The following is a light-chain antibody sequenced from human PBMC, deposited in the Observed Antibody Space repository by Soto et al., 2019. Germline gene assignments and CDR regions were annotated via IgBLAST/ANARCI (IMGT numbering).Light chain of an antibody. Sequence: EIVMTQSPVTLSVSPGERATLSCRASQTIRSDLAWYQQKPGQAPRLLISDASTRATGIPARFNGSGSGTEFNLAISSLQSEDFAIYYCHQYNTWPLTFGGGTKVEIK. CDR2: DAS. J-gene: IGKJ4*01. CDR3: HQYNTWPLT. V-gene: IGKV3-15*01. CDR1: QTIRSD.